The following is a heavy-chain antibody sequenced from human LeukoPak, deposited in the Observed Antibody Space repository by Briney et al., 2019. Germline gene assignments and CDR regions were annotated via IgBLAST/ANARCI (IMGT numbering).Heavy chain of an antibody. D-gene: IGHD2-15*01. CDR2: ISSSSSYI. V-gene: IGHV3-21*01. CDR1: GFTFSSYS. CDR3: ARSPQLDIVVVVAAIDY. J-gene: IGHJ4*02. Sequence: GGSLRLSCAAAGFTFSSYSMNWVRQAPGAGLEWVSSISSSSSYIYYADSVKGRFTISRDNAKNSLYLQMNSLRAEDTAVYYCARSPQLDIVVVVAAIDYWGQGTLVTVSS.